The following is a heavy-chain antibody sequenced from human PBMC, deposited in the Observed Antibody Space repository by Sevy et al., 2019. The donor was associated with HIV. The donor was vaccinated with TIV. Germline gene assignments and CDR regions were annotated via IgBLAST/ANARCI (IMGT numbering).Heavy chain of an antibody. CDR1: GGSFSGYY. V-gene: IGHV4-34*01. D-gene: IGHD6-19*01. CDR2: INHSGST. J-gene: IGHJ4*02. CDR3: AGGRGWQWLVRGVYYFDY. Sequence: SETLSLTCAVYGGSFSGYYWSWVRQPPGKGLEWIGEINHSGSTNYNPSLKSRVTISVDTSKNQFSLKLSSVTAADTAVYYCAGGRGWQWLVRGVYYFDYWGQGTLVTVSS.